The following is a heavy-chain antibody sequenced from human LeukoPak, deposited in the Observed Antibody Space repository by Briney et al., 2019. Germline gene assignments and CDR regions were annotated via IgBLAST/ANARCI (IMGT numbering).Heavy chain of an antibody. CDR3: ATQPRQLSSRD. D-gene: IGHD5-18*01. V-gene: IGHV4-39*01. CDR1: GGSISSSSYY. J-gene: IGHJ4*02. CDR2: IYYSGST. Sequence: KPSETLSLTCTVSGGSISSSSYYWGWIRQPPGKGLEWIGSIYYSGSTYSNPSLKTRVPISVETSKSQFSLKLSSVTAADTAVYYCATQPRQLSSRDWGQGTLVTVSS.